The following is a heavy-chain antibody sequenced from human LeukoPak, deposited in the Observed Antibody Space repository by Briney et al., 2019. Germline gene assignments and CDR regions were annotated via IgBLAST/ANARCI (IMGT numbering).Heavy chain of an antibody. V-gene: IGHV3-23*01. D-gene: IGHD6-13*01. CDR3: AKDRTLSSSWYTPYPNDFDC. CDR2: ISGSGGST. Sequence: GGSLRLSCAASGFTFSSYAMSWVRQAPGKGLEWVSAISGSGGSTYYADSVKGRFTISRDNSKNTLYLQMNSLRAEDTAVYYCAKDRTLSSSWYTPYPNDFDCWGQGTLVTVSS. J-gene: IGHJ4*02. CDR1: GFTFSSYA.